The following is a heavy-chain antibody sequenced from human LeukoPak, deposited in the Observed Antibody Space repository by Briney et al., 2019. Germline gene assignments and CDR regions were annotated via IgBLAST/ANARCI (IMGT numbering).Heavy chain of an antibody. CDR3: ARGGEPVGFDY. Sequence: GGSLRLSCAASGLIFSSYSMNWVRQAPGKGLEWVSSISSSSSYIYYADSVKGRFTISRDNAKNSLSLQMNSLRAEDTAVYYCARGGEPVGFDYWGQGTLVTVSS. D-gene: IGHD1-26*01. J-gene: IGHJ4*02. CDR1: GLIFSSYS. CDR2: ISSSSSYI. V-gene: IGHV3-21*01.